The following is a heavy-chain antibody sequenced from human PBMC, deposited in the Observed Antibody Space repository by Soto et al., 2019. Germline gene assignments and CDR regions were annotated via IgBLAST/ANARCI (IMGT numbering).Heavy chain of an antibody. D-gene: IGHD6-19*01. Sequence: GASVKVSCKASGYTFTSYDINWVRQATGQGLEWMGWMNPNSGNTGYAQKFQGRVTMTRNTSISTAYMELNSLRAEDTALYYCAKGWERIYYYYMDVWGKGTTVTVSS. V-gene: IGHV1-8*01. CDR2: MNPNSGNT. J-gene: IGHJ6*03. CDR1: GYTFTSYD. CDR3: AKGWERIYYYYMDV.